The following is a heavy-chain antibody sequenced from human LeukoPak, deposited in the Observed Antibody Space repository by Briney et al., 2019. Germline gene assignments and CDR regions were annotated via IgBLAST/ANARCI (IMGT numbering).Heavy chain of an antibody. Sequence: GGSLRLSCAASGFTFRSYWMHWVRQAPGKGLVWVSRINTDGTTTDYADSVKGRFTISRDNAKSTLYLQMNSLRAEDTPVYYCARANDNDDSSGYSHDQWGQGTLVTVSS. J-gene: IGHJ4*02. CDR1: GFTFRSYW. V-gene: IGHV3-74*01. CDR3: ARANDNDDSSGYSHDQ. CDR2: INTDGTTT. D-gene: IGHD3-22*01.